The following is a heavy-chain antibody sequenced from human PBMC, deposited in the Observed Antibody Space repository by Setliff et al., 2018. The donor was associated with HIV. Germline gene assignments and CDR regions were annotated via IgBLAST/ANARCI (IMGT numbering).Heavy chain of an antibody. D-gene: IGHD3-10*01. J-gene: IGHJ6*03. Sequence: SETLSLTCAVYGGSFSGYYWSWIRQPPGKGLEWIGEINHSGNTKYNPSLKSRVTISVDTSKNQLSLKLSSVTAADTAVYYCARESGLQVRGAMYYYMDVWGTGTTVTVSS. CDR3: ARESGLQVRGAMYYYMDV. V-gene: IGHV4-34*01. CDR1: GGSFSGYY. CDR2: INHSGNT.